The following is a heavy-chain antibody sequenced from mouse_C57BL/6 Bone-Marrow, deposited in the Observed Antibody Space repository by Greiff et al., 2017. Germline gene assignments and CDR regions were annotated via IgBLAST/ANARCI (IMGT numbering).Heavy chain of an antibody. CDR3: ALYGGFDY. Sequence: VQLQQSVAELVRPGASVKLSCTASGFNIKNTYMPWVTQRPEPGLEWLGRIDPANGNTKYAPKFQGTAPITADTSSNTAYLQLSSLTSEDTAIYYCALYGGFDYWGQGTTLTVSS. CDR1: GFNIKNTY. J-gene: IGHJ2*01. V-gene: IGHV14-3*01. D-gene: IGHD1-1*01. CDR2: IDPANGNT.